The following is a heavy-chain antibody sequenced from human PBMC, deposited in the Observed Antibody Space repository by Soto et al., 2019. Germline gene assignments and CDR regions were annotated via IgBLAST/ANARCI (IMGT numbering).Heavy chain of an antibody. CDR3: ARGDGDYYDGNGYLGRH. V-gene: IGHV3-74*01. D-gene: IGHD3-22*01. Sequence: GGSLRLSCAASGFTFSSYWMHWVRQTPGKGLVWVARIKSDGSGTIYADSVKGRLTISRDNARNTLYLQMNSLRAEDTAVYFCARGDGDYYDGNGYLGRHWGQGTLVTVSS. CDR2: IKSDGSGT. CDR1: GFTFSSYW. J-gene: IGHJ4*02.